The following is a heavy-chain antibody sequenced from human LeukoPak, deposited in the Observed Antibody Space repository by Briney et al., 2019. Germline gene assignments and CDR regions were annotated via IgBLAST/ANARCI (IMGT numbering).Heavy chain of an antibody. V-gene: IGHV3-30-3*01. CDR1: GFPFSKYA. Sequence: GGSLRLSCAASGFPFSKYAMHWVRQAPGKGLEWVTATSYDGSNTYYADSVKGRFTISRDNSKNTLYLQMNSLSAEDTAVYYCAKTGYGSGWQPDYWGQGTQVTVSS. CDR2: TSYDGSNT. J-gene: IGHJ4*02. D-gene: IGHD6-19*01. CDR3: AKTGYGSGWQPDY.